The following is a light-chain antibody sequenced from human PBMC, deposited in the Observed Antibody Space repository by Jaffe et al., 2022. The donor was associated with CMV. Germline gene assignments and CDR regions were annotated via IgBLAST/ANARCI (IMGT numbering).Light chain of an antibody. CDR3: QQYNSYPYT. V-gene: IGKV1-5*03. CDR1: QSISSW. Sequence: EIQMTQSPSTLSASVGDRVTITCRASQSISSWLAWYQEKPGKAPKLLIFKASTLESGVPSRFSGGGSGTEFTLTISSLQPDDFATYYCQQYNSYPYTFGQGTKL. CDR2: KAS. J-gene: IGKJ2*01.